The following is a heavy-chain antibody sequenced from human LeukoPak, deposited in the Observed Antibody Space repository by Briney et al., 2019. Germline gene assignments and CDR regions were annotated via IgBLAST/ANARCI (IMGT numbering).Heavy chain of an antibody. CDR1: GGSISSSNW. CDR2: IYHRGST. J-gene: IGHJ4*02. CDR3: ARSAVEDYGSGSYN. V-gene: IGHV4-4*02. Sequence: SGTLSLTCAVSGGSISSSNWWSWVRQPPGKGLEWIGDIYHRGSTNYNPSLKSRVTISVDKSKNQFSLKLSSVTAADTAVYYCARSAVEDYGSGSYNWGQGTLVTVSS. D-gene: IGHD3-10*01.